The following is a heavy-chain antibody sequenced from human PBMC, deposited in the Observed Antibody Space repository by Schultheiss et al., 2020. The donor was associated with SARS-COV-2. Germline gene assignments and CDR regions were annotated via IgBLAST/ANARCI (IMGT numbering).Heavy chain of an antibody. CDR1: GGSISSYY. J-gene: IGHJ5*02. V-gene: IGHV4-59*08. CDR3: ARPGGGGYNWFDP. Sequence: SETLSLTCTVSGGSISSYYWSWIRQPPGKGLEWIGYIYYSGSTNYNPSLKSRVTISVDTSKNQFSLKPSSVTAADTAVYYCARPGGGGYNWFDPWGQGTLVTVSS. D-gene: IGHD2-15*01. CDR2: IYYSGST.